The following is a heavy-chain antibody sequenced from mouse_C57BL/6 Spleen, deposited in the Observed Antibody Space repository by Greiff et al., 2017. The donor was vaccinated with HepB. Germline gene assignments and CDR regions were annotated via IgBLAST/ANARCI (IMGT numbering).Heavy chain of an antibody. CDR1: GYTFTEYT. CDR3: ARHEGALTGRGYYCDY. J-gene: IGHJ2*01. D-gene: IGHD4-1*01. Sequence: VQLQQSGAELVKPGASVKLSCKASGYTFTEYTIHWVKQRSGQGLEWIGGFYPGSGSIKYNEKFKGKATLTADKSSSTVYMELSSLTSEDSAVYFCARHEGALTGRGYYCDYWGQGTTLTVSS. V-gene: IGHV1-62-2*01. CDR2: FYPGSGSI.